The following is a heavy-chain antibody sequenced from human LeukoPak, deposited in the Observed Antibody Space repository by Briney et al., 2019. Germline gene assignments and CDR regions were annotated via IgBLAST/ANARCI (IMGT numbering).Heavy chain of an antibody. V-gene: IGHV3-23*01. Sequence: GGSLRLSCAASGFTFSSCAMSWVRQGPGKGLEWVSVVSGSGATNYADSVKGRLTISRDNSKNTLYTQMNSLRADDTAVYYCATGAMAMRYSHIDFWGQGTLVTVSS. J-gene: IGHJ4*02. D-gene: IGHD2-15*01. CDR3: ATGAMAMRYSHIDF. CDR2: VSGSGAT. CDR1: GFTFSSCA.